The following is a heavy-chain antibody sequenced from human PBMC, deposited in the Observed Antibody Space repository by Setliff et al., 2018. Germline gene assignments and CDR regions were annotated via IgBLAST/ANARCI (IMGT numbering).Heavy chain of an antibody. V-gene: IGHV3-23*01. CDR1: GFTFNNYV. CDR2: ISRSGDKT. J-gene: IGHJ1*01. D-gene: IGHD1-26*01. Sequence: ETLSLSCAASGFTFNNYVMNWVRQAPGKGLEWVSAISRSGDKTYYADSVKGRFIISRDNSDILYLQMNSLRAEDTAVYYCAKIGRGGTFDQFFQDWGHGTLVTVSS. CDR3: AKIGRGGTFDQFFQD.